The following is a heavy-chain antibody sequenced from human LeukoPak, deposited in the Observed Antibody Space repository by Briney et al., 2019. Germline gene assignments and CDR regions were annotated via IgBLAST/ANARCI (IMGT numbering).Heavy chain of an antibody. J-gene: IGHJ4*02. Sequence: ASVKVSCKASGYTFTNYGVSWVRQAPGQGLEWRGWISAYNGHTNYAQKFQGRVTMTRDTSISTAYMELSRLRSDDTAVYYCAREGCSGGSCYQQFDYWGQGTLVTVSS. CDR1: GYTFTNYG. V-gene: IGHV1-18*01. CDR2: ISAYNGHT. CDR3: AREGCSGGSCYQQFDY. D-gene: IGHD2-15*01.